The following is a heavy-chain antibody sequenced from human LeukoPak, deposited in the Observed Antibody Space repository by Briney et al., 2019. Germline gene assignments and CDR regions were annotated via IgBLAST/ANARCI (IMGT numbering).Heavy chain of an antibody. CDR3: VRGLRWSDW. CDR1: GFIFSDAC. J-gene: IGHJ4*02. CDR2: INPEGTAT. D-gene: IGHD4-23*01. Sequence: PGGSLRLSCAASGFIFSDACMSWVCHGPGKGRESVVNINPEGTATSYPDSVKGQFTISTDNAKNSLYRQMVSLRANDTAVYCCVRGLRWSDWWGQGALLIVPS. V-gene: IGHV3-7*01.